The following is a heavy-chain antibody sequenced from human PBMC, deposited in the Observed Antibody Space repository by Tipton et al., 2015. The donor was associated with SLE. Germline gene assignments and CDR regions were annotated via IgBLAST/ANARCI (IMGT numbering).Heavy chain of an antibody. D-gene: IGHD6-6*01. Sequence: GSLRLSCAASGFTFSSYSMNWVRQAPGKGLEWVSSISSSSSYIYYADSVKGRFTISRDNAKNSLYLQMNSLRAEDTAVYYCASEWYSSSGYYGMDVWGQGTTVTVSS. J-gene: IGHJ6*02. V-gene: IGHV3-21*01. CDR2: ISSSSSYI. CDR1: GFTFSSYS. CDR3: ASEWYSSSGYYGMDV.